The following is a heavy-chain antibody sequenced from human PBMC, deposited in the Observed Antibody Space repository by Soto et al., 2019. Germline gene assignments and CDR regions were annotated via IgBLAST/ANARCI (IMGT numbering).Heavy chain of an antibody. V-gene: IGHV4-28*01. D-gene: IGHD3-3*02. Sequence: SETLSLTCAGSGYSISSSNWWGWIRQPPGKGLEWIGYIYYSGSTYYNPSLKSRVTMSVDTSKNQFSLKLSSVTAVDTAVYYCARTQSSLGVAPYNWFDPWGQGTLVTGSS. J-gene: IGHJ5*02. CDR3: ARTQSSLGVAPYNWFDP. CDR1: GYSISSSNW. CDR2: IYYSGST.